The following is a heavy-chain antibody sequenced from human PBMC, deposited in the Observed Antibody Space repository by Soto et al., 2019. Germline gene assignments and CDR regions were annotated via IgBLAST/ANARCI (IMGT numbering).Heavy chain of an antibody. CDR1: GFTFSSYG. CDR3: AKDITMVRGVIWVSPHSDYYYGMDV. Sequence: QVQLVESGGGVVQPGRSLRLSCAASGFTFSSYGMHWVRQAPGKGLEWVAVISYDGSNKYYADSVKGRFTISRDNSKNQLYLQMTSLRAEDTAVYYCAKDITMVRGVIWVSPHSDYYYGMDVWRQGTTVTVSS. V-gene: IGHV3-30*18. J-gene: IGHJ6*02. CDR2: ISYDGSNK. D-gene: IGHD3-10*01.